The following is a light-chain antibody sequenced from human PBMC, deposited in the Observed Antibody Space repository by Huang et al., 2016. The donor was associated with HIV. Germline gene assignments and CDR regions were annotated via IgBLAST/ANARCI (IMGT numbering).Light chain of an antibody. Sequence: DIVLTQSPGTLSLSPGERATLSCRASQGVSSSDLAWYQQKPGQAPRLLFYGASSRATGIPDRFSGRGSGTDFTLTISRLEPEDFAVYYCQQYDSSPWTFGQGTKVEIK. CDR1: QGVSSSD. J-gene: IGKJ1*01. CDR2: GAS. CDR3: QQYDSSPWT. V-gene: IGKV3-20*01.